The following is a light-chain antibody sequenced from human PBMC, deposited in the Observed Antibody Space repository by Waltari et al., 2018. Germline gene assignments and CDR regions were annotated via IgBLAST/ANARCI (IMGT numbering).Light chain of an antibody. V-gene: IGLV3-19*01. CDR1: SLRSYY. Sequence: SSELTQDPAVSVAMGQTVRITCQGNSLRSYYASWYQQRPGQAPRLVMFGQNNRPSGVPDRFSGSNSDNTASLTITGAQAEDEASYYCHSRDASGVGGSFGGGTKLTVL. J-gene: IGLJ2*01. CDR3: HSRDASGVGGS. CDR2: GQN.